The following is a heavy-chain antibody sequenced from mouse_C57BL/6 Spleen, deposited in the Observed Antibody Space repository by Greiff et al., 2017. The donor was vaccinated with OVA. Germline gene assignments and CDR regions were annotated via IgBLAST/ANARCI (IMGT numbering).Heavy chain of an antibody. CDR3: AKNYYSNPYYAMDY. J-gene: IGHJ4*01. CDR2: IWRGGST. CDR1: GFSLTSYG. Sequence: VQLQESGPGLVQPSQSLSITCTVSGFSLTSYGVHWVRQSPGKGLEWLGVIWRGGSTDYNAAFMSRLSITKDNSKSQVFFKMNSLQADDTAIYYCAKNYYSNPYYAMDYWGQGTSVTVSS. D-gene: IGHD2-5*01. V-gene: IGHV2-5*01.